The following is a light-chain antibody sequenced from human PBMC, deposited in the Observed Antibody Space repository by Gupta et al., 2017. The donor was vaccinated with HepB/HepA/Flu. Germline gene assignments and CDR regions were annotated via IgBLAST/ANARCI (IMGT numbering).Light chain of an antibody. CDR3: QQLNTVPRVT. J-gene: IGKJ4*01. CDR2: GAS. CDR1: QGISSY. Sequence: DIQLTQSPSVLSASVGDRVTITCRASQGISSYLAWYQQKPGKAPNLLIYGASTLQSGIPPRFSGSGSGTEFTLTISSLQPEDFATYYCQQLNTVPRVTFGGGTKVEIK. V-gene: IGKV1-9*01.